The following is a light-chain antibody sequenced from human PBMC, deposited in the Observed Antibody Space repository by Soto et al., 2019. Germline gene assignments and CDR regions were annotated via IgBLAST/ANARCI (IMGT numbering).Light chain of an antibody. CDR3: QQTYSTPWT. V-gene: IGKV1-39*01. CDR1: QSISSY. CDR2: AAS. Sequence: DIKMTHSPSSLSASVGDRVTITCLASQSISSYLNWYQQKPGKAPKLLIYAASTLQSGVPSRFSGSGSGTDFTLTINSLQPEDFATIYCQQTYSTPWTFGQGTKVDI. J-gene: IGKJ1*01.